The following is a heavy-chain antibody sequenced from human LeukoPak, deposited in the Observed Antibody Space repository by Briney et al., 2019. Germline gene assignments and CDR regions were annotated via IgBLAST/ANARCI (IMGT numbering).Heavy chain of an antibody. V-gene: IGHV3-23*01. D-gene: IGHD3-10*01. J-gene: IGHJ5*02. Sequence: GGSLRLSCAASGFTFSNYDMNWVRQAPGKGQEWVSTISRGGGTTYFADSVKGRFTISRDNSKNTLYLQMNSLRAEDTAVYYCARAPYGSGSPMTGDPWGQGTLVTVSS. CDR2: ISRGGGTT. CDR3: ARAPYGSGSPMTGDP. CDR1: GFTFSNYD.